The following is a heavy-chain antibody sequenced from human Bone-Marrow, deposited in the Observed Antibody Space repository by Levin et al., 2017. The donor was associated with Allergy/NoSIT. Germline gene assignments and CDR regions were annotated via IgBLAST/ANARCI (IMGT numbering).Heavy chain of an antibody. Sequence: SGGSLRLSCTASGFSVSTNSMNWVRQAPGKGLEWVSILYSGGTTYYADSVKGRFTISRDNSKNALYLQMNSLRVEDTAVYYCARHQSGSGWFSYWGQGTLVTVSS. J-gene: IGHJ4*02. CDR3: ARHQSGSGWFSY. CDR2: LYSGGTT. V-gene: IGHV3-66*04. D-gene: IGHD6-19*01. CDR1: GFSVSTNS.